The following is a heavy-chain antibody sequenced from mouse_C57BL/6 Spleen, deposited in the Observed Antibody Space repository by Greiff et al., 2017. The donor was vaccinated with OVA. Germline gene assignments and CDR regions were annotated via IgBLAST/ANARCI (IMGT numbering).Heavy chain of an antibody. Sequence: VQRVESGAELVRPGASVTLSCKASGYTFTDYEMHWVKQTPVHGLEWIGAIDPETGGTAYNQKFKGKAILTADKSSSTAYMELRSLTSEDSAVYYCHYDARSWGQGTTLTVSS. CDR1: GYTFTDYE. D-gene: IGHD2-4*01. J-gene: IGHJ2*01. CDR3: HYDARS. V-gene: IGHV1-15*01. CDR2: IDPETGGT.